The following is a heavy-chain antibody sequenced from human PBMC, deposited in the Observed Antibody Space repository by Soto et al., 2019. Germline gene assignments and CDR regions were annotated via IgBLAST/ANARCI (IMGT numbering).Heavy chain of an antibody. CDR1: VFSLSTSGVG. V-gene: IGHV2-5*02. D-gene: IGHD2-2*01. CDR3: AHRLRDIVVVPAVLDAFDI. J-gene: IGHJ3*02. CDR2: IYWDDDK. Sequence: QITLKESGPPLVKPTQTLTLTCTFSVFSLSTSGVGVGWIRQPPGKALEWLALIYWDDDKRYSPSLKSRLTITKDTHNIQMVLTMTNVDPVDTATYYCAHRLRDIVVVPAVLDAFDIWGQGTMVTVSS.